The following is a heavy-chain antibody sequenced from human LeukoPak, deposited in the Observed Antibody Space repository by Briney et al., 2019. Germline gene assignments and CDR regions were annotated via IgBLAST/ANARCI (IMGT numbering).Heavy chain of an antibody. Sequence: GGSLRLSCAASGFIFSDHWMHWVRQAPGKGLEWVSVIYSGGSTYYADSVKGRFTISRDNSKNTLYLQMNSLRAEDTAVYYCARDSVVAARYYYGMDVWGQGTTVTVSS. CDR3: ARDSVVAARYYYGMDV. CDR2: IYSGGST. D-gene: IGHD2-15*01. J-gene: IGHJ6*02. V-gene: IGHV3-53*01. CDR1: GFIFSDHW.